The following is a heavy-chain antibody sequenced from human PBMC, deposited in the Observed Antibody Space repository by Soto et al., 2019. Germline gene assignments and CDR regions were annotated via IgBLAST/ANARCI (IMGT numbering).Heavy chain of an antibody. CDR2: IIPISGTA. Sequence: QVPLVQSGAEVKKPGSSVKVSCKASGGTFSSYAISWVRQAPGQGLEWMGGIIPISGTANYAQKFQGRVTITADESTSTAYMELSSLRSEDTAVYYCARSQGSSTSLEIYYYYYYGMDVWGRGTLVTVSS. J-gene: IGHJ6*02. V-gene: IGHV1-69*01. D-gene: IGHD2-2*01. CDR1: GGTFSSYA. CDR3: ARSQGSSTSLEIYYYYYYGMDV.